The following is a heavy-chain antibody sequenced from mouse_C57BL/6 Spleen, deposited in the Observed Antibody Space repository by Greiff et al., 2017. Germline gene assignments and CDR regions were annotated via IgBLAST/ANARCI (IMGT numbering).Heavy chain of an antibody. CDR3: AMGTRDSPLDY. CDR1: GYTFTSYW. Sequence: QVQLQQSGAELVKPGASVKVSCKASGYTFTSYWMHWVKQRPGQGLEWIGRIHPSASDTNYNQKFKGKATLTVDKSSSTAYMQLSSLTSEDSAVYYCAMGTRDSPLDYWGQGTSLTVSS. CDR2: IHPSASDT. V-gene: IGHV1-74*01. D-gene: IGHD3-3*01. J-gene: IGHJ2*02.